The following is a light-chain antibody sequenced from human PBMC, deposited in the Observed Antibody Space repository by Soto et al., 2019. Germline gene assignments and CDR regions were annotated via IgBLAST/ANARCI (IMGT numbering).Light chain of an antibody. CDR3: QKYDSAPWT. CDR2: AAS. CDR1: QGISNP. Sequence: DIQMTQSPSSLSASVGDRVIITCRASQGISNPLAWYQQKPGKVPKLLIHAASTLQSGVPSRFSGSGSGTDFTLTISSLQPEDVATYYCQKYDSAPWTFGQGTKVEIK. V-gene: IGKV1-27*01. J-gene: IGKJ1*01.